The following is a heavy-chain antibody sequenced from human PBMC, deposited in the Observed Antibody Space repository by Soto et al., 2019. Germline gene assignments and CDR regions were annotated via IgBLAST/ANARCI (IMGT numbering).Heavy chain of an antibody. CDR1: GFTFSSYA. D-gene: IGHD4-17*01. CDR3: AKSVAFYGDYVTPMDY. V-gene: IGHV3-23*01. Sequence: EVQLLESGGGLVQPGGSLRLSCAASGFTFSSYAMSWVRQAPGKGLEWVSAISGSGGSTYYADSVKGRFTISRDNSKNTLYLQMNSLRAEDTAVYYCAKSVAFYGDYVTPMDYWGQGTLVTVSS. CDR2: ISGSGGST. J-gene: IGHJ4*02.